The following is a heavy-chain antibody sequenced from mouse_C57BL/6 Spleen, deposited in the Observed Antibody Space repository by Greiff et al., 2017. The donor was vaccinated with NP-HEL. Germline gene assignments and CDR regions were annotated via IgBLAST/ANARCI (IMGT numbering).Heavy chain of an antibody. V-gene: IGHV1-64*01. CDR3: ARYGWDDWYFDV. J-gene: IGHJ1*03. D-gene: IGHD4-1*01. CDR2: IHPNSGST. Sequence: QVQLKQPGAELVKPGASVKLSCKASGYTFTSYWMHWVKQRPGQGLEWIGMIHPNSGSTNYNEKFKSKATLTVDKSSSTAYMQLSSLTSEDSAVYYCARYGWDDWYFDVWGTGTTVTVSS. CDR1: GYTFTSYW.